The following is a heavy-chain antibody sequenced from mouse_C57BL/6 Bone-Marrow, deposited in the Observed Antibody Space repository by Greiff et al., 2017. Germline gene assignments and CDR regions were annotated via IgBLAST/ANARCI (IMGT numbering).Heavy chain of an antibody. D-gene: IGHD1-1*01. V-gene: IGHV1-15*01. CDR3: TRAYYYGLYWYFDV. J-gene: IGHJ1*03. Sequence: VQLQESGAELVRPGASVTLSCKASGYTFPDYEMHWVKQTPVHGLEWIGAIDPETGGTAYNQKFKGKAILTADKSSSTAYMGLRSLTSEDSAVYYCTRAYYYGLYWYFDVWGTGTTVTVSS. CDR2: IDPETGGT. CDR1: GYTFPDYE.